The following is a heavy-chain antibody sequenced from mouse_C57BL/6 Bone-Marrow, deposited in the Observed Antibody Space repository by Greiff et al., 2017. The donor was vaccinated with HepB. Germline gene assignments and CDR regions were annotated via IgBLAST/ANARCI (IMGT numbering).Heavy chain of an antibody. CDR1: GFTFSSYA. V-gene: IGHV5-4*01. Sequence: EVKVEESGGGLVKPGGSLKLSCAASGFTFSSYAMSWVRQTPEKRLEWVATISDGGSYTYYPDNVKGRFTISRDNAKNNLYLQMSHLKSEDTAMYYCARDRLDWGQGTLVTVSA. J-gene: IGHJ3*01. CDR3: ARDRLD. CDR2: ISDGGSYT.